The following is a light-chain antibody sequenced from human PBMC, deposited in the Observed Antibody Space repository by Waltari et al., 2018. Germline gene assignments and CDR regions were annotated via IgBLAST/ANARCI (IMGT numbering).Light chain of an antibody. V-gene: IGLV4-69*01. Sequence: LVMTQSPSPSAPLGASVKRTCTLSSGHSSNAIAWPQQQPEKGPRFLIKLKADGSHSKGDGIPDRFSCSSSGHALYLTIPSLQSEDEADYYCQTWDTDIRVFGGGTEVTVL. J-gene: IGLJ3*02. CDR2: LKADGSH. CDR3: QTWDTDIRV. CDR1: SGHSSNA.